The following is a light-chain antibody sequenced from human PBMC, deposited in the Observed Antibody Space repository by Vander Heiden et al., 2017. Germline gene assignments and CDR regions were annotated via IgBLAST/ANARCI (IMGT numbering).Light chain of an antibody. Sequence: DIVMTQPPLSLSVPPGQPASFSCKSTQRLLRSDGKIHLSWYLQRPGQPPQLLIYGVSNRFSGVPDRFTGSGSGTDFTLKISRVEADDVGVYYCMQSIQLPLTFGQGTRVEIK. CDR1: QRLLRSDGKIH. CDR2: GVS. CDR3: MQSIQLPLT. J-gene: IGKJ5*01. V-gene: IGKV2D-29*01.